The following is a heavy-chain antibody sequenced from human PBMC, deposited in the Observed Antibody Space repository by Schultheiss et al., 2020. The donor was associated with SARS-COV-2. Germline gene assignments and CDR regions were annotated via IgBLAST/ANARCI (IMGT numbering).Heavy chain of an antibody. D-gene: IGHD3-3*01. V-gene: IGHV1-2*02. J-gene: IGHJ6*02. CDR3: ARDQYYDFWSGYYSYYYYGMDV. CDR1: GYTFTSYD. CDR2: MNPNSGGT. Sequence: ASVKVSCKASGYTFTSYDINWVRQATGQGLEWMGWMNPNSGGTNYAQKFQGRVTMTRDTSISTAYMELSRLRSDDTAVYYCARDQYYDFWSGYYSYYYYGMDVWGQGTTVTVSS.